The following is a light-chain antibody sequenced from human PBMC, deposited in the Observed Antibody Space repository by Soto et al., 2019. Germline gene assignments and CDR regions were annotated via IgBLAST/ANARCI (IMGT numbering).Light chain of an antibody. CDR1: LSLLNSDGRTY. CDR2: EVS. J-gene: IGKJ1*01. Sequence: DIVMTQTPISLSVTPGQPASISCKSSLSLLNSDGRTYMYWYQQKPGQPPQLLISEVSKRFSGVPDRFSGSGSGTDFTLKISRVEAEDVGVYYCMQSLHLPWTFGQGTRVE. V-gene: IGKV2D-29*01. CDR3: MQSLHLPWT.